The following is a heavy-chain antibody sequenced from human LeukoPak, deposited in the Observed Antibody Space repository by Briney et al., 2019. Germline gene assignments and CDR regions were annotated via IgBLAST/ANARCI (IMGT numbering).Heavy chain of an antibody. V-gene: IGHV3-43*01. CDR3: ATERNRYFVY. CDR1: GFRFYDYT. Sequence: GGSLRLSCAASGFRFYDYTLHWVRHASGGGLEWVSLITRDGGGTSYADSVKGRFTISRDTSRSSLSLQMDSLRTENTAFYYCATERNRYFVYWGQGTLVTVSS. D-gene: IGHD1-14*01. CDR2: ITRDGGGT. J-gene: IGHJ4*02.